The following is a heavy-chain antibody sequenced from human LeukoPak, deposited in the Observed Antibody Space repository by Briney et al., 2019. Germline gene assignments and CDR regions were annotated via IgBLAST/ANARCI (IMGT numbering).Heavy chain of an antibody. D-gene: IGHD2-15*01. Sequence: GGSLRLSCAASGFTFSRYGMSWVRQAPGKGLEWVAVVAYDGRTQYYADSVKGRFTISRDNSRNTLSLQMDSLRADDTAFYYCAKETHRMVAKSFDSWGLGTLVTVSS. CDR2: VAYDGRTQ. CDR1: GFTFSRYG. J-gene: IGHJ4*02. CDR3: AKETHRMVAKSFDS. V-gene: IGHV3-30*18.